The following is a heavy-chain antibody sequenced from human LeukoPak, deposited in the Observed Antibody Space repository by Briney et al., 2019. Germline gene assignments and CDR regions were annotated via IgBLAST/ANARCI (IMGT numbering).Heavy chain of an antibody. D-gene: IGHD5-18*01. J-gene: IGHJ3*02. Sequence: PSETLSLTCSVSGASISSYYWTWIRQPAGKGLEWIGRIYASGNTNYNPSLKGRVTMTVDTSKNQFSLKLSSVTAADTAVYYCARLIQLSAGNAFDIWGQGTMVTVSS. CDR3: ARLIQLSAGNAFDI. CDR2: IYASGNT. V-gene: IGHV4-4*07. CDR1: GASISSYY.